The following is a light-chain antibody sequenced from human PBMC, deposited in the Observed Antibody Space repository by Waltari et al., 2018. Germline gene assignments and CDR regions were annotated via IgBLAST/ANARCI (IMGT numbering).Light chain of an antibody. CDR2: EGN. CDR1: SSDVGTYNL. J-gene: IGLJ3*02. CDR3: CSFAAGSILV. Sequence: QSALTQPASVSGSPGQSITISCTGTSSDVGTYNLVSWYQHHPDKAPKLIIYEGNKRPSGVSNRFSGSKSGNTASLTISGLQAEDEAGYYCCSFAAGSILVFGGGTKLTVL. V-gene: IGLV2-23*01.